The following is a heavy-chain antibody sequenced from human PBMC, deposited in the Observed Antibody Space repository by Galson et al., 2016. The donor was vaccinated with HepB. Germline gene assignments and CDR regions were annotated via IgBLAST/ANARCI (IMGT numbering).Heavy chain of an antibody. Sequence: SLRLSCAASGFTLTNYGMHWVRQAPGKGLEWVADIWSNGNNKYYADSVRGRFSVSRDQAKNSLYLRMNSLRADDTAVYYCARDPMRFAFDLWGQGTMVTVSS. V-gene: IGHV3-33*01. J-gene: IGHJ3*01. CDR1: GFTLTNYG. CDR2: IWSNGNNK. CDR3: ARDPMRFAFDL.